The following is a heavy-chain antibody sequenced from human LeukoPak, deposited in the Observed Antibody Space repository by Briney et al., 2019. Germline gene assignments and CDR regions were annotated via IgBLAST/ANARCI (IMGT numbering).Heavy chain of an antibody. V-gene: IGHV3-23*01. CDR2: ISGSGGST. D-gene: IGHD2-8*01. CDR1: GFTLSSYA. CDR3: AKGLMYGMDV. J-gene: IGHJ6*02. Sequence: GGSLRLSCAASGFTLSSYAMSWVRQAPGKGLEWVSGISGSGGSTYYADSVEGRFTISRDNSKNTLYLQMNSLRAEDTAVYYCAKGLMYGMDVWGQGTTVTVSS.